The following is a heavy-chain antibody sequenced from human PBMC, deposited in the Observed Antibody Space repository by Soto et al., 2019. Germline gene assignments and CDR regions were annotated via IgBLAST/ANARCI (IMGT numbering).Heavy chain of an antibody. D-gene: IGHD3-3*01. Sequence: KPGGSLRLSCAASGFTFSSYSMNWVRQAPGKGLEWVSSISSSSSYIYYADSVKGRFTISRDNAKNSLYLQMNSLRAEDTAVYYCARRGPSYDSWSGLNWFDPWGQGTLVTVSS. CDR2: ISSSSSYI. J-gene: IGHJ5*02. CDR1: GFTFSSYS. V-gene: IGHV3-21*01. CDR3: ARRGPSYDSWSGLNWFDP.